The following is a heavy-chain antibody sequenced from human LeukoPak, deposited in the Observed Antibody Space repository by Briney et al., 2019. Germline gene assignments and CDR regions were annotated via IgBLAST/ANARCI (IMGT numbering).Heavy chain of an antibody. D-gene: IGHD3-3*01. V-gene: IGHV1-2*02. CDR2: INPNSGGT. CDR3: ARAGAYYDFWSGYRFDY. CDR1: GYSFTGYY. Sequence: ASVKVSCKASGYSFTGYYMHWVRQAPGQGLEWMGWINPNSGGTNYAQKFQGGVTMTRDTSISTAYMELSRLRSDDTAVYYCARAGAYYDFWSGYRFDYWGQGTLVTVSS. J-gene: IGHJ4*02.